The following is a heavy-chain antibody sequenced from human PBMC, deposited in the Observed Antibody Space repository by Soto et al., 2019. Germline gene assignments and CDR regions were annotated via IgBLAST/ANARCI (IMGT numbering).Heavy chain of an antibody. D-gene: IGHD3-3*02. V-gene: IGHV1-2*02. J-gene: IGHJ4*02. CDR3: GKGRSGEVGIFY. CDR1: GYTFTGYY. CDR2: ISPKRGAT. Sequence: QVQLVQSGAEVKESGASVKVSCKASGYTFTGYYIHWVRQAPGQGPEWVGEISPKRGATRYAQKFQGRATMTKDTSITTVYMELSNLSPDDTAVYYCGKGRSGEVGIFYWGQGTLVTVHS.